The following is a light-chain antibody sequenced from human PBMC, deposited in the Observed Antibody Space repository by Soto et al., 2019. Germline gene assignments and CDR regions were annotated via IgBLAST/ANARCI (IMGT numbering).Light chain of an antibody. CDR3: AAWDDSLNGGV. V-gene: IGLV1-44*01. CDR2: SNN. J-gene: IGLJ3*02. Sequence: QSVLTQPPSASVTPGQRVTISCSGSSSNIGSNTVNWYQQLPGTAPKLLIYSNNQRPSGVPDRFSGSKSGTSASLAISGLQSEDDADYYCAAWDDSLNGGVCGGGTKGTV. CDR1: SSNIGSNT.